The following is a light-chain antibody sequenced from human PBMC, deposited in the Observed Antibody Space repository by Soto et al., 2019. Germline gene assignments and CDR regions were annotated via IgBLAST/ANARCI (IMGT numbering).Light chain of an antibody. CDR1: QSVSSSY. J-gene: IGKJ1*01. CDR3: QQFCSSSWT. CDR2: GAS. V-gene: IGKV3-20*01. Sequence: ERVLTQSPGTLSLSPGEKATLSFRASQSVSSSYVVWYQQKPGQAPRLLICGASSRDTGIPERFSGSGSGKDFTLTVSRLEPEDFEMYDCQQFCSSSWTFGQGTKVEIK.